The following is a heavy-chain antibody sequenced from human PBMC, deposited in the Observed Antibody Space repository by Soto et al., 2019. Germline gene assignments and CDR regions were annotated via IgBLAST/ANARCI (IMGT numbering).Heavy chain of an antibody. CDR2: IYYSGST. CDR3: ARSDDSSGYYLTNNWFDP. Sequence: SETLSLTCTVSGGSVSSGSYYWSWIRQPPGKALEWIGYIYYSGSTNYNPSLKSRVTISVDTSKNQFSLKLSSVTAADTAVYYCARSDDSSGYYLTNNWFDPWGQGTLVTVSS. D-gene: IGHD3-22*01. V-gene: IGHV4-61*01. J-gene: IGHJ5*02. CDR1: GGSVSSGSYY.